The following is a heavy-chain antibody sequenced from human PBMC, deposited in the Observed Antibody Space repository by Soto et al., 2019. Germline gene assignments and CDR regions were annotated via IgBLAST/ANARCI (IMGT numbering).Heavy chain of an antibody. CDR1: GFTFSSYA. J-gene: IGHJ4*02. D-gene: IGHD6-25*01. V-gene: IGHV3-23*01. Sequence: EVQLLESGGGLVQPGGSLRLSCSASGFTFSSYAMSWVRQAPGKGLEWVSTISGSGGSTYYADSVKGRFTISRDNSKNKLYLQMNSLRAEDSAVYYSANRRAAAYFDYWGQGTLVTVSS. CDR2: ISGSGGST. CDR3: ANRRAAAYFDY.